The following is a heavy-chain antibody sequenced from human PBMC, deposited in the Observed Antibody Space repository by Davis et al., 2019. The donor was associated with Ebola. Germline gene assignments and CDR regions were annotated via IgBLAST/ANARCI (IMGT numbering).Heavy chain of an antibody. CDR1: GFTFSGSA. CDR2: IRSKANSYAT. Sequence: GESLKISCAASGFTFSGSAMHWVRQASGKGLEWVGRIRSKANSYATAYAASVKGRFTISRDDSKNTAYLQMNSLKTEDTAVYYCLCSQQPFDYWGQGTLVTVSS. CDR3: LCSQQPFDY. J-gene: IGHJ4*02. D-gene: IGHD3-10*02. V-gene: IGHV3-73*01.